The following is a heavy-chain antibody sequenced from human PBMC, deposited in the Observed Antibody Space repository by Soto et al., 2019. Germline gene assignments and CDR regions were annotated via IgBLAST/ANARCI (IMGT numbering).Heavy chain of an antibody. D-gene: IGHD2-8*01. CDR3: ARGSTDGFGCTNGVCYYLPHYSYGMDV. Sequence: GASLKVSCKASGYTFTSDDINWVRQATGQGLEWMGWMNPNSGNTGYAQKFQGRVTMTRNTSISTAYMELSSLRSEDTAVYYCARGSTDGFGCTNGVCYYLPHYSYGMDVWGQGTTVTVSS. J-gene: IGHJ6*02. V-gene: IGHV1-8*01. CDR1: GYTFTSDD. CDR2: MNPNSGNT.